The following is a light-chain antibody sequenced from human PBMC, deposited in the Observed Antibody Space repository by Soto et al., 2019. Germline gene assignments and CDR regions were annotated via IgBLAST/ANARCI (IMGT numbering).Light chain of an antibody. J-gene: IGKJ4*01. Sequence: DIVLTQSPGNLSVSPWDRAALSCRASQSLSNNFLAWDQQKPGQAPRLLISGASSRDTGIPERFSGSGSGTDFTLTISRVETEDIAVYYCQQYATSPLTFGGGTKVDIK. CDR2: GAS. CDR3: QQYATSPLT. CDR1: QSLSNNF. V-gene: IGKV3-20*01.